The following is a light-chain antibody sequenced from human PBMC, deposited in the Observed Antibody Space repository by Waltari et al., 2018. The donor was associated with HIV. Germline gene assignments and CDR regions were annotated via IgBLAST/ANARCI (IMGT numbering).Light chain of an antibody. CDR2: DVD. V-gene: IGLV2-14*03. CDR3: ASFTGDNTVM. J-gene: IGLJ3*02. Sequence: AVTQPASVSGLPGQSTTISCTGGDSDFGLYNFVSWYQQHSGKPPKLILYDVDRRASGVSDRFSGAISGNTASLTISGLRAEDEAHYYCASFTGDNTVMFGGGTEVTVL. CDR1: DSDFGLYNF.